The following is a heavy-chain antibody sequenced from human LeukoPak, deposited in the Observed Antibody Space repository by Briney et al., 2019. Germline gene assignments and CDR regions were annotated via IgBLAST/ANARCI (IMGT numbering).Heavy chain of an antibody. Sequence: GGSLRLSCAASGFTFSSYAMSWVRQAPGKGLQWVSDISGDGGATYYADSVKGRFIISRDNSKNTLFVQMDSLRAEDTAVYYCAKSLKNSRAYFFEFWGQGTLVTVSS. CDR3: AKSLKNSRAYFFEF. CDR1: GFTFSSYA. J-gene: IGHJ4*02. V-gene: IGHV3-23*01. CDR2: ISGDGGAT.